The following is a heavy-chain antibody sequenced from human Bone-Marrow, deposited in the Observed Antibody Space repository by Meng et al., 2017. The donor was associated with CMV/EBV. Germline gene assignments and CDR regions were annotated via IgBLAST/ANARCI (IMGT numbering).Heavy chain of an antibody. CDR2: IYSGGST. CDR1: GFTVSSNY. D-gene: IGHD1-14*01. J-gene: IGHJ6*02. CDR3: ARDLRHQPHYYYDMDV. Sequence: ESLKIPCAASGFTVSSNYMSWVRQAPGKGLEWVSVIYSGGSTYYADSVKGRFTISRDNSKNTLYLQMNSLRAEDTAVYYCARDLRHQPHYYYDMDVWGQGTTVTVSS. V-gene: IGHV3-53*01.